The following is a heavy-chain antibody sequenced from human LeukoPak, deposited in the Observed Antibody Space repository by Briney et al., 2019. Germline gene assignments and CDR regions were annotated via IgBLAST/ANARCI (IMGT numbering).Heavy chain of an antibody. CDR3: APRGVVIDY. J-gene: IGHJ4*02. D-gene: IGHD3-3*01. CDR2: ISSSSSTI. V-gene: IGHV3-48*02. Sequence: PGGSLRLSCAASGFTFSSYTMNWVRQAPGKGLEWVSYISSSSSTIYYADSVKGRFTISRDNAKNSLYLQMNSLRDGDTAVYYCAPRGVVIDYWGRGTLVTVSS. CDR1: GFTFSSYT.